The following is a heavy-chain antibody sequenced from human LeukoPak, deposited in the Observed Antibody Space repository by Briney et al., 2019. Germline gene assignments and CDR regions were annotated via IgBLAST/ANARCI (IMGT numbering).Heavy chain of an antibody. V-gene: IGHV3-66*01. CDR1: GFTVSSNY. CDR3: ARDYSAAYCGGDCLDGSFDY. CDR2: IYSGGST. Sequence: GGSLRLSCAASGFTVSSNYMSWVRQAPGKGLEWVSVIYSGGSTYYADSVKGRFTISRDNSKNTLYLQMNSLRAEDTAVYYCARDYSAAYCGGDCLDGSFDYWGQGTLVTVSS. J-gene: IGHJ4*02. D-gene: IGHD2-21*02.